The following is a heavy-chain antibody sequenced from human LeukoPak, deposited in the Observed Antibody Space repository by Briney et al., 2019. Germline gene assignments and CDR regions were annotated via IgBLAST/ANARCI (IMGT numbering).Heavy chain of an antibody. CDR1: GFTFSSYG. J-gene: IGHJ6*03. D-gene: IGHD1-20*01. CDR3: AKDGPYLTGTNYYYYYYMDV. Sequence: PGGSLRLSCAASGFTFSSYGMHWVRQAPGKGLEWVAFIRYDGSNKYYADSVKGRFTISRDNSKNTLYLQMNSLRAEDTAVYYCAKDGPYLTGTNYYYYYYMDVWGKGTTVTVSS. CDR2: IRYDGSNK. V-gene: IGHV3-30*02.